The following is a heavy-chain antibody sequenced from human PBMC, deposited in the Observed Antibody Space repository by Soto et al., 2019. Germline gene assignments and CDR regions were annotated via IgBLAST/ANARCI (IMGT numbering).Heavy chain of an antibody. CDR2: INPRGGST. D-gene: IGHD2-2*01. CDR1: GDTFTNYF. J-gene: IGHJ4*02. CDR3: AGRCDGTNCLGHFDY. Sequence: QVQLVQSGAEVKKPGASVKVSCQASGDTFTNYFIHWVRQAPGQGLEWMGIINPRGGSTTYAQKFQGRVTMTRDTSTSTVYMELSSLRSEDTAVYYCAGRCDGTNCLGHFDYWGQGTLVTVSS. V-gene: IGHV1-46*01.